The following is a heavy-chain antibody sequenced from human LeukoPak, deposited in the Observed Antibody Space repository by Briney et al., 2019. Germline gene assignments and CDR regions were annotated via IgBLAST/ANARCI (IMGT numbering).Heavy chain of an antibody. J-gene: IGHJ4*02. CDR1: GFTFSSYA. V-gene: IGHV3-23*01. Sequence: GGFLRLSCAASGFTFSSYAMSWVRQAPGKGLEWVSGISGSGGSTYFADSVKGRFTISRDSSKNTLYLQMNSLRPEDTAVYYCAKVPEGSYRYTLSDWGQGTLVTVSS. CDR2: ISGSGGST. D-gene: IGHD3-16*02. CDR3: AKVPEGSYRYTLSD.